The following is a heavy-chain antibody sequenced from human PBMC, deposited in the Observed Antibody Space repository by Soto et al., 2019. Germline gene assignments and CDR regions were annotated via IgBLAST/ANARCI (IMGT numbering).Heavy chain of an antibody. J-gene: IGHJ6*03. CDR2: IWYDGSNK. Sequence: QVQLVESGGGVVQPGRSLRLSCAASGFTFSSYGMHWVRQAPGKGLEWVAVIWYDGSNKYYADSVKGRFTISRDNSKNTLYLQMNSLRAEDTAVYYCARDSQLNYYYMDVWGKGTKVTVSS. CDR1: GFTFSSYG. CDR3: ARDSQLNYYYMDV. V-gene: IGHV3-33*01.